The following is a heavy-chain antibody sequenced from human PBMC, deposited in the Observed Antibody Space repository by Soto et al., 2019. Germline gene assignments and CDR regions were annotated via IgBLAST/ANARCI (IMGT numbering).Heavy chain of an antibody. J-gene: IGHJ4*02. V-gene: IGHV3-30*18. Sequence: QVQLVQSGGGVVQPGRSLRLSCAASGSNFRNYVMHWVRQAPGKGLEWVAVISKDGNSKSYGDSVKGRFTISRDNSKNTLYLQMNSLRAEDTAVYYCANSYGSPNYFDYWGQGTLVTVSS. CDR2: ISKDGNSK. CDR3: ANSYGSPNYFDY. D-gene: IGHD5-18*01. CDR1: GSNFRNYV.